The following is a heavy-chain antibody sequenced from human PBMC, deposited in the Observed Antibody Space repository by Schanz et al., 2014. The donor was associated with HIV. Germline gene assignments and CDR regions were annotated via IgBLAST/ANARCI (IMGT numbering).Heavy chain of an antibody. D-gene: IGHD3-16*01. CDR2: ISYDGSNK. CDR3: ARVANWDYYGMDV. J-gene: IGHJ6*02. Sequence: QAQLVESGGGVVQPGTSLRLSCAASGFTFSSYGLHWVRQAPGRGPEWVAVISYDGSNKYYADSVKGRFTISRDNSKNTLCLQMNSLRGEDTAVYYCARVANWDYYGMDVWGRGTTVTVSS. CDR1: GFTFSSYG. V-gene: IGHV3-30*03.